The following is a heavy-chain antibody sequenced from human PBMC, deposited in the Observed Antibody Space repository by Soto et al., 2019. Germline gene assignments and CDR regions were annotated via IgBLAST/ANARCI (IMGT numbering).Heavy chain of an antibody. V-gene: IGHV1-69*01. J-gene: IGHJ4*02. CDR3: ARGLLVGHETVDY. CDR1: GDIFTTYA. CDR2: IKPAIGSA. Sequence: QVQVVQSGAEVKEPGSSVKVSCKASGDIFTTYAINWVRQAPGQGLVWMGGIKPAIGSANYAPTFQGRLTITADDSTATAYMDLTSLTSEDTAVYYCARGLLVGHETVDYWGQGTLVTVSS. D-gene: IGHD1-26*01.